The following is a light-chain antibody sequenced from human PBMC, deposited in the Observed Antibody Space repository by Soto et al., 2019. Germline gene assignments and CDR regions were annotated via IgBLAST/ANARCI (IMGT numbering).Light chain of an antibody. Sequence: QPVLTQPPSASGTPGQRVTISCSGSSSNIGSNYVYWYQQLPGTAPKLLIYRNNQRPSGVPDRFSGSKSGTSASLAISGLRSEDEADYYCVAWDDSLSGPYVFGTGTKLTVL. J-gene: IGLJ1*01. CDR1: SSNIGSNY. V-gene: IGLV1-47*01. CDR3: VAWDDSLSGPYV. CDR2: RNN.